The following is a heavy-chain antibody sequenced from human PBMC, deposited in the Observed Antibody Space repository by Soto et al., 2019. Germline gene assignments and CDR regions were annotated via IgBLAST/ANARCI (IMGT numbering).Heavy chain of an antibody. Sequence: ASVKVSCKTSGYTFSNYIIQWVRQAPGQRLEWMGWIDVGNGDTTYSQKFEGRVTTTSDTSARTAYMELSSLRSEDTAVYYCARGGVGAGTYYYYYYGMDGWGQGTTVTVSS. CDR1: GYTFSNYI. V-gene: IGHV1-3*01. J-gene: IGHJ6*02. CDR3: ARGGVGAGTYYYYYYGMDG. D-gene: IGHD6-19*01. CDR2: IDVGNGDT.